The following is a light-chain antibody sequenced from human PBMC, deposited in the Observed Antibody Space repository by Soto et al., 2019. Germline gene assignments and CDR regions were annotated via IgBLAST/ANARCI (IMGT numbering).Light chain of an antibody. J-gene: IGLJ1*01. CDR2: EVS. Sequence: QSALTQPASVSGSPGQSITISCTGTSSDVGGYNYASWYQQHPGKAPKLMIYEVSFRPSGISNRFSGSKSGNTASLTISGLQAEDEADYYCSSYTSNSIVFGTGTKVTVL. CDR1: SSDVGGYNY. CDR3: SSYTSNSIV. V-gene: IGLV2-14*01.